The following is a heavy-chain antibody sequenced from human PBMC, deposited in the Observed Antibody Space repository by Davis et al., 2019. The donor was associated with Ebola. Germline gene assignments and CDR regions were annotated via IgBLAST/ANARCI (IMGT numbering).Heavy chain of an antibody. CDR2: IDGGSGNR. CDR1: GYIFASYA. CDR3: ARNPPEGGYYFYYMDI. D-gene: IGHD2-15*01. Sequence: ASVKVSCKASGYIFASYAMIWVRQAPGQRLEYMGWIDGGSGNRKYSQRFQGRVTITRDASASTGYMELSSLTSEDTAIYYCARNPPEGGYYFYYMDIWGKGTTVTVSS. J-gene: IGHJ6*03. V-gene: IGHV1-3*01.